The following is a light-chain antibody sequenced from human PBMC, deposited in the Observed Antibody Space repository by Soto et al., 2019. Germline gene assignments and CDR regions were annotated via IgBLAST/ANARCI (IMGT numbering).Light chain of an antibody. Sequence: EIVMTQSPATLSVSPGERATLSCRASQSVSSNLAWYQQKPGQAPRLLIYGASTRATGIPARFSGSGSGTEVTLTTSSMQSEDVAVYYCQQYNNWPPWTFGQGTKVEIK. V-gene: IGKV3-15*01. CDR3: QQYNNWPPWT. CDR1: QSVSSN. CDR2: GAS. J-gene: IGKJ1*01.